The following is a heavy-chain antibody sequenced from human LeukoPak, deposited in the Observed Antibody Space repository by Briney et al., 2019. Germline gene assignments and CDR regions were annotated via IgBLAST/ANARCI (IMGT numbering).Heavy chain of an antibody. Sequence: KLGGSLRLSCAASGFTFSDYYMSWIRQAPGKGLEWVSSITSSSIYTFYADSVKGRFTISRDNAKNSLYLQMNSLRAEDTAVYYCAELGITMIGGVWGKGTTVTISS. V-gene: IGHV3-11*06. CDR1: GFTFSDYY. J-gene: IGHJ6*04. CDR2: ITSSSIYT. CDR3: AELGITMIGGV. D-gene: IGHD3-10*02.